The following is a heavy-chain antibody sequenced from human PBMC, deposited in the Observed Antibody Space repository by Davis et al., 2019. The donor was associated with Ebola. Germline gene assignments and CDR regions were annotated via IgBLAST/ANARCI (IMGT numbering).Heavy chain of an antibody. Sequence: AASVKVSCKASGYTFTSYAMHWVRQAPGQRLEWMGWINGGNGNTRYAQKFQDRVTITRDRSMSTAYMELSSLRSEDTAMYYCASAGLSGYDSFGMDVWGQGTTVTVSS. CDR3: ASAGLSGYDSFGMDV. D-gene: IGHD5-12*01. CDR1: GYTFTSYA. V-gene: IGHV1-3*01. J-gene: IGHJ6*02. CDR2: INGGNGNT.